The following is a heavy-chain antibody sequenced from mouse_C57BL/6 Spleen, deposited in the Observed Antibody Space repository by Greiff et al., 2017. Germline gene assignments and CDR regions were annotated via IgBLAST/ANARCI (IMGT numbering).Heavy chain of an antibody. D-gene: IGHD2-4*01. CDR1: GFSLTSYA. CDR3: ARNDYDVTRAMDY. CDR2: IWTGGGT. J-gene: IGHJ4*01. V-gene: IGHV2-9-1*01. Sequence: VQVVESGPGLVAPSQSLSITCTVSGFSLTSYAISWVRQPPGKGLEWLGVIWTGGGTNYNSALKSRLSISKDNSKSQVFLKMNSLQTDDTARYYCARNDYDVTRAMDYWGQGTSVTVSS.